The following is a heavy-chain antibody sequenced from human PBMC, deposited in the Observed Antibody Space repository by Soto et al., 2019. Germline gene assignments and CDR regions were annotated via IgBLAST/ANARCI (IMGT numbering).Heavy chain of an antibody. D-gene: IGHD3-10*01. J-gene: IGHJ1*01. CDR2: ISGYNGDT. Sequence: ASVKVSCKASGYTFTRYGISWVRQAPGQGLEWMGWISGYNGDTNYAQKFQGRVTMTTDTSTTTAYMELRSLRSDDTAVYYCARDNYYFQHWGQGTLVTVSS. CDR3: ARDNYYFQH. CDR1: GYTFTRYG. V-gene: IGHV1-18*01.